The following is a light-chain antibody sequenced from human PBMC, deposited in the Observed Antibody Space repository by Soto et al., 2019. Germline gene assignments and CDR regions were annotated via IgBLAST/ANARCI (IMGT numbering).Light chain of an antibody. J-gene: IGKJ2*03. CDR1: QSIDNW. V-gene: IGKV1-5*01. CDR2: DAS. Sequence: DIQMTQSPSTLSASVGDRVTITCRANQSIDNWLAWYQQKPGKAPKALIYDASSLISGVSSRFSGSASGTEFTLTITSLQPDDFATYYCQQHNGRFGQGTKLEI. CDR3: QQHNGR.